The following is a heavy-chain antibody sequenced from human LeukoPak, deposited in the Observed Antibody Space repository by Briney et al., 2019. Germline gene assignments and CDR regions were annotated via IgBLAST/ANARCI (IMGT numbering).Heavy chain of an antibody. V-gene: IGHV4-31*03. D-gene: IGHD3-22*01. J-gene: IGHJ4*02. Sequence: SQTLSLTCTVSGGSISSGGYYWSWIRQHPGKGLEWIGYIYYSGSTYYNPSLKSRVTISVDTSKNQFSLKLSSVTAADTAVYYCAKREKGADSSGYFDYWGQGTLVTVSS. CDR1: GGSISSGGYY. CDR3: AKREKGADSSGYFDY. CDR2: IYYSGST.